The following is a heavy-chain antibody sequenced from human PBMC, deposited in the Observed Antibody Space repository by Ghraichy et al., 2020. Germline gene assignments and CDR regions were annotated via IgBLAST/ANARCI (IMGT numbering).Heavy chain of an antibody. V-gene: IGHV1-69*06. CDR1: GGTFSSYA. CDR2: IIPIFGTA. Sequence: SVKVSCKASGGTFSSYAISWVRQAPGQGLEWMGGIIPIFGTANYAQKFQGRVTITADKSTSTAYMELSSLRSEDTAVYYCARLYDSSGYYNYFDYWGQGTLVTVSS. CDR3: ARLYDSSGYYNYFDY. J-gene: IGHJ4*02. D-gene: IGHD3-22*01.